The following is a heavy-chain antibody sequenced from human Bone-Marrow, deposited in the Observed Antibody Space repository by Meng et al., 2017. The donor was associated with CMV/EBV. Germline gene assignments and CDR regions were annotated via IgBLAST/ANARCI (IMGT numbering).Heavy chain of an antibody. D-gene: IGHD5-18*01. J-gene: IGHJ4*02. Sequence: GGSLRLSCAASGFTFSSYSMNWVRQAPGKGLEWVSSISSSSSYIYYADSVKGRFTISRDNAKNSLYLQMNSLRAEDTAVYYCARERVGVDTAMEDYWGQGTLVTIYS. V-gene: IGHV3-21*01. CDR1: GFTFSSYS. CDR2: ISSSSSYI. CDR3: ARERVGVDTAMEDY.